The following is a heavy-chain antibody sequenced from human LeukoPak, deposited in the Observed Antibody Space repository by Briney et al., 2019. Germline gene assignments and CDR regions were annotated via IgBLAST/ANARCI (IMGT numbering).Heavy chain of an antibody. CDR1: GYTXTNYY. CDR2: FNPNSGAT. D-gene: IGHD1-1*01. CDR3: AREGREFGPHKLAGFDY. V-gene: IGHV1-2*02. J-gene: IGHJ4*02. Sequence: ASVKVSCKTSGYTXTNYYMHWVRQAPGQGLEWMGWFNPNSGATNYAQNFQGRVTMTRDTSITTAYMELSGLRSDDTAVYYCAREGREFGPHKLAGFDYWGQGTLVTVSS.